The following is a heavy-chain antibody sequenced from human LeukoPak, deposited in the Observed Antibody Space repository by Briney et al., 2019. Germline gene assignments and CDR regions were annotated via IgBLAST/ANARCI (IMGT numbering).Heavy chain of an antibody. CDR1: GGSISSYY. V-gene: IGHV4-59*01. CDR2: IYYSGST. CDR3: ARGTTGYSSGWYRSAEYFQH. Sequence: PSETLSLTCTVSGGSISSYYWSWIRQPPGKGLEWIGYIYYSGSTNYNPSLKSRVTISVDTSKNQFSLKLSSVTAADTAVYYCARGTTGYSSGWYRSAEYFQHWGQGTLVTVSS. D-gene: IGHD6-19*01. J-gene: IGHJ1*01.